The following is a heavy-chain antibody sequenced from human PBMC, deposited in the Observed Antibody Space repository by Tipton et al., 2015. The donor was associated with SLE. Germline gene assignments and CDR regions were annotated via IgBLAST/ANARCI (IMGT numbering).Heavy chain of an antibody. D-gene: IGHD3-10*01. CDR2: ISSSSSYI. CDR3: ARASGSGSSYAFDI. V-gene: IGHV3-21*01. J-gene: IGHJ3*02. Sequence: SLRLSCAASGFTFSSYSMNWVRQAPGKGLEWVSSISSSSSYIYYADSVKGRFTLSRDNAKNPLYLQMNSLRAEDTAVYYCARASGSGSSYAFDIWGQGTMVTVSS. CDR1: GFTFSSYS.